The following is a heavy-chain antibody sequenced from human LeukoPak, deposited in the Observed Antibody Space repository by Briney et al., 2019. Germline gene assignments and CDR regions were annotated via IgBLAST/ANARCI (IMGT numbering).Heavy chain of an antibody. V-gene: IGHV4-59*01. CDR1: GGSITSYY. D-gene: IGHD4-23*01. Sequence: SETLSLTCTVSGGSITSYYWSLIRQPPGKGLEWIGYISYSGSTNYNPSLKSRVTISVDTSKNQFSLKLSSVTAADTAVYYCARYDGNSLNLDYWGQGTLVTVSS. CDR2: ISYSGST. CDR3: ARYDGNSLNLDY. J-gene: IGHJ4*02.